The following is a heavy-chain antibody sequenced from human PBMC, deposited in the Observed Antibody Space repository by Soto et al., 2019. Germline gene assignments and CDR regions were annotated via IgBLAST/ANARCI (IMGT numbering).Heavy chain of an antibody. CDR2: ISPIFGTA. CDR3: ARHHGPTTSENWFDP. J-gene: IGHJ5*02. D-gene: IGHD5-12*01. Sequence: SVKVCCKASGGTFSSYAISWVRQAPGQGLEWMGGISPIFGTANYAQKFQGRVTMTTDTSTTTAYMELRSLRSDDTAVYYCARHHGPTTSENWFDPWGQGTLVTVS. V-gene: IGHV1-69*05. CDR1: GGTFSSYA.